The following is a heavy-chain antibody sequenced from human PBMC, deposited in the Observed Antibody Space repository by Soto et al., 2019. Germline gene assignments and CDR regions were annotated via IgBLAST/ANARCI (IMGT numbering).Heavy chain of an antibody. CDR3: ARAWVVVTAPDY. V-gene: IGHV1-3*01. J-gene: IGHJ4*02. CDR1: GYTFTSYA. CDR2: INAGNGNT. Sequence: ASVKVSCMASGYTFTSYAMHWVRQAPGQRLEWMGWINAGNGNTKYSQKFQGRVTITRDTSASTAYMELSSLRSEDTAVYYCARAWVVVTAPDYWGQGTLVTVSS. D-gene: IGHD2-21*02.